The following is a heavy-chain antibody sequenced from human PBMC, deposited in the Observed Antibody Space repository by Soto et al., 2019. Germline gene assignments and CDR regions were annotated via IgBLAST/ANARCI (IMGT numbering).Heavy chain of an antibody. V-gene: IGHV1-3*01. CDR1: GYTFSNYA. CDR3: ARTVGYYYGMDV. D-gene: IGHD4-17*01. J-gene: IGHJ6*02. CDR2: INAGNGNT. Sequence: ASVKVSCKASGYTFSNYAMHWVRQAPGQRLEWMGWINAGNGNTKYSQKFQGRVTITRDTSASTAYMELSSLRSEDTAVYYCARTVGYYYGMDVWGQGTTVTVSS.